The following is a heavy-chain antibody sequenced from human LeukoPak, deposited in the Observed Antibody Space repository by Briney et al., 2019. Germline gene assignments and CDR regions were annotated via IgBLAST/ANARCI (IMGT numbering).Heavy chain of an antibody. CDR3: AKGPYCSGSTRYWYFEF. J-gene: IGHJ2*01. D-gene: IGHD2-15*01. CDR2: ITSNGGTT. CDR1: GLTFSNYA. Sequence: GGSLRLSCAASGLTFSNYAMSWVRQAPGKGLEWVSSITSNGGTTYYADSVKGRFTISRDNSKNTLYLQMNSLRVEDTAVYSCAKGPYCSGSTRYWYFEFWGRGTLVTVSS. V-gene: IGHV3-23*01.